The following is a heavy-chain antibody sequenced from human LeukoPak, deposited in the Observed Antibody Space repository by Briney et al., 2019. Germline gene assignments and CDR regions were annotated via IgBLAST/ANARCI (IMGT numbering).Heavy chain of an antibody. Sequence: SETLSLTCTVSGGSISSYYWSWIRQPPGKGLEWIGCKSYSGTTYYNPSLKSRVTIFVDTSTNQFSLNLSSVTAADTAVYFCARQGAVAGFYWGQGTLVTVSS. J-gene: IGHJ4*02. CDR3: ARQGAVAGFY. D-gene: IGHD6-19*01. CDR2: KSYSGTT. V-gene: IGHV4-59*04. CDR1: GGSISSYY.